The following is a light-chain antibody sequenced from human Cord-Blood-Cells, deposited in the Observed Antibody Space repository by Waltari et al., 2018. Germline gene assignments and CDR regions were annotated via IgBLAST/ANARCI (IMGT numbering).Light chain of an antibody. CDR3: SSYTSSSTWV. CDR2: DFS. J-gene: IGLJ3*02. CDR1: SSDVGGSNY. Sequence: QSALTQPASVSGSPGQSITISCPGTSSDVGGSNYVPWYQQHPGKAPKPMIYDFSNRPSGVSNRFSGSKSGNTASLTISGLQAEDEADYYCSSYTSSSTWVFGGGTKLTVL. V-gene: IGLV2-14*01.